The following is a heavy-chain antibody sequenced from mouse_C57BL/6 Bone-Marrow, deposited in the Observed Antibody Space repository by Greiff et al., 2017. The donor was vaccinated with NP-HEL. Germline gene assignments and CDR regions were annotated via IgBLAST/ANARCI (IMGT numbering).Heavy chain of an antibody. CDR3: AREEVLRSYYYAMDY. V-gene: IGHV1-69*01. Sequence: QVQLKQPGAELVMPGASVKLSCKASGYTFTSYWMHWVKQRPGQGLEWIGEIDPSDSYTNYNQKFKGKSTLTVDKSSSTAYMQLSSLTSEDSAVYYCAREEVLRSYYYAMDYWGQGTSVTVSS. CDR2: IDPSDSYT. D-gene: IGHD1-1*01. CDR1: GYTFTSYW. J-gene: IGHJ4*01.